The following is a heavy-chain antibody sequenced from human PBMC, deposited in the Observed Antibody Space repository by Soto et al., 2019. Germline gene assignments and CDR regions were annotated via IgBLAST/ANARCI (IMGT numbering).Heavy chain of an antibody. CDR3: ARTVAGFATGWFDP. D-gene: IGHD6-19*01. J-gene: IGHJ5*02. CDR1: GGSISSYY. CDR2: IYYSGST. Sequence: SETLSLTCTVSGGSISSYYWSWIRQPPGKGLEWIGYIYYSGSTNYNPSLKSRVTISVDTSKNQFSLKLSSVTAADTAVYYCARTVAGFATGWFDPWGQGTLVTVSS. V-gene: IGHV4-59*01.